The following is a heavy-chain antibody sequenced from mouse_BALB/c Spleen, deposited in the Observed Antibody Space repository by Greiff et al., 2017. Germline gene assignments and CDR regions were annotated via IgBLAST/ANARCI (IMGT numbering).Heavy chain of an antibody. V-gene: IGHV1S81*02. Sequence: QVQLQQSGAELVKPGASVKLSCKASGYTFTSYYMYWVKQRPGQGLEWIGEINPSNGGTNFNEKFKSKATLTVDKSSSTAYMQLSSLTSEDSAVYYCTRRVYYDYENYYAMDYWGQGTSVTVSS. CDR2: INPSNGGT. CDR1: GYTFTSYY. CDR3: TRRVYYDYENYYAMDY. D-gene: IGHD2-4*01. J-gene: IGHJ4*01.